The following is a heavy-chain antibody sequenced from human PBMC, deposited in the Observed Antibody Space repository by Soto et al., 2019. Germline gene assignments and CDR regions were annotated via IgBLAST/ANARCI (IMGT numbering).Heavy chain of an antibody. CDR3: TRGGGDF. J-gene: IGHJ4*02. Sequence: PSETLSLTCTVSGGSINTYYWSWIRQPPGKGLEWIGYIYYSGSDSGSTNYIPSLKGRVTISVDTSKNQFSLKLTSVTAVDTAVYFCTRGGGDFWGQGTLVTVSS. CDR1: GGSINTYY. CDR2: IYYSGSDSGST. V-gene: IGHV4-59*01. D-gene: IGHD6-25*01.